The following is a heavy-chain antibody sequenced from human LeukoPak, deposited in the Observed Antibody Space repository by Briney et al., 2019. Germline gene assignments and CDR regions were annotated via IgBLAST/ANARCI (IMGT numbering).Heavy chain of an antibody. Sequence: SETLSLTCTVSGGSISSYYWSWIRQPPGEGLEWIGEINHSGSTNYNPSLKSRVTIPVDTSKNQFSLKLSSVTAADTAVYYCARRPPYGSGSYYWFDPWGQGTLVTVSS. V-gene: IGHV4-34*01. J-gene: IGHJ5*02. CDR3: ARRPPYGSGSYYWFDP. CDR2: INHSGST. CDR1: GGSISSYY. D-gene: IGHD3-10*01.